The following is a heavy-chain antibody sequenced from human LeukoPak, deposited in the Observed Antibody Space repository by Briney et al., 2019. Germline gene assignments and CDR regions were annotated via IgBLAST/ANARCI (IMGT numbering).Heavy chain of an antibody. J-gene: IGHJ4*02. CDR3: ARDLLEWYFDY. D-gene: IGHD3-3*01. CDR2: IYSGGST. CDR1: GLTVSSTY. Sequence: GGSLRLSGAASGLTVSSTYMSWVRQTPGKGLEWVSVIYSGGSTYYADSVKGRFTISRDNSKNTLYLQTNSLRAEDTAVYYCARDLLEWYFDYWGQGTLVTVSS. V-gene: IGHV3-66*01.